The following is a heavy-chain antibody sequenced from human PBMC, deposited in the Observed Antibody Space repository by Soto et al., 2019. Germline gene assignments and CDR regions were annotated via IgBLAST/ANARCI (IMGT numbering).Heavy chain of an antibody. V-gene: IGHV3-72*01. Sequence: VQVEESGGGLALPGGSLRLSCTVSADSDFSFSDRYMDWVRQAPGKGLEWVGRSRNRVNNLSTAYAASVQGRFTISRDESKNTVYLQMHSLKTDDTAVYYCSRFDPSAKSPDYWGQGTLVTVSS. J-gene: IGHJ4*02. CDR2: SRNRVNNLST. CDR3: SRFDPSAKSPDY. CDR1: ADSDFSFSDRY. D-gene: IGHD3-9*01.